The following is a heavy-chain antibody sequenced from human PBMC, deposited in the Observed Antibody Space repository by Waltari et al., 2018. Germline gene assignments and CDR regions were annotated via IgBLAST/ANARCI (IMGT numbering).Heavy chain of an antibody. Sequence: QLQLQESGPGLVKPSETLSLTCTVSGGSISSSSYYWGWIRQPPGKGLEWIGSIYYSGGTYYNPALKSRVTISVDTSKNQFSLKLSSVTAADTAVYYCARAMITPLDAFDIWGQGTMVTVSS. CDR3: ARAMITPLDAFDI. J-gene: IGHJ3*02. D-gene: IGHD3-16*01. CDR2: IYYSGGT. V-gene: IGHV4-39*07. CDR1: GGSISSSSYY.